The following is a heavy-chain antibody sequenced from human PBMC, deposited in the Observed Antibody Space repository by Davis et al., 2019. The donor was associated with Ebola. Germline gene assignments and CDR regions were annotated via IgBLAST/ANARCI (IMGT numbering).Heavy chain of an antibody. Sequence: GESLKISCAASQFTFSDYYMTWVRQAPGKGLEWVATIGQGGSENRHVDSVKGRFIISRDNAKNSLFLQMHSLRGDDTAVYFCARETPISSRSDWWGQGTLVTVSS. CDR3: ARETPISSRSDW. J-gene: IGHJ4*02. V-gene: IGHV3-7*03. CDR1: QFTFSDYY. CDR2: IGQGGSEN. D-gene: IGHD2-2*01.